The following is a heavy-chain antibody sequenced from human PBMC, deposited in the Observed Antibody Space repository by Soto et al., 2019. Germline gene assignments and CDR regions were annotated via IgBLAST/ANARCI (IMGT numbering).Heavy chain of an antibody. CDR2: IYHSGST. V-gene: IGHV4-4*02. Sequence: SETVALTCAGSGGSISSSNWLSWVRQPPGKGLEWIGEIYHSGSTNYNPSLKSRVTISVDKSKNQFSLKLSSVTAADTAVYYCARVRRTAVAGPTGMDVWGQGTTVTVSS. CDR1: GGSISSSNW. J-gene: IGHJ6*02. D-gene: IGHD6-19*01. CDR3: ARVRRTAVAGPTGMDV.